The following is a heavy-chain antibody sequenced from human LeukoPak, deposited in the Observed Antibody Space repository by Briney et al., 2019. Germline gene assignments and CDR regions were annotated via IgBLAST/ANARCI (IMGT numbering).Heavy chain of an antibody. CDR2: IWPGGSET. V-gene: IGHV5-51*01. Sequence: AGESLKISCKGSGYYFSSNWIGWVRQMPGKGLEWMGPIWPGGSETKYNSSFQGQVTISADKSINTAYLQWSSLKASDTAMYYCARHGGGNSWPFQHWGQGTLVTVSS. J-gene: IGHJ1*01. CDR3: ARHGGGNSWPFQH. CDR1: GYYFSSNW. D-gene: IGHD6-13*01.